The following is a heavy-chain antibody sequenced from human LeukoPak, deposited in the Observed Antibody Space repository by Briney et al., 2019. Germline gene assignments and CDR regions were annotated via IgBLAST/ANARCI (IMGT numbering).Heavy chain of an antibody. J-gene: IGHJ4*02. CDR3: AKDQARTHYYDSSGYLRGAYFDY. D-gene: IGHD3-22*01. V-gene: IGHV3-23*01. Sequence: GGSLRLSCAASGFTFSSYDMTWVRLAPGKGLEWVSSISGSGDRTFYADSVKGRSTISRDNSKNTLYLEMNSLRAEDTAVYYCAKDQARTHYYDSSGYLRGAYFDYWGQGTLVTVSS. CDR2: ISGSGDRT. CDR1: GFTFSSYD.